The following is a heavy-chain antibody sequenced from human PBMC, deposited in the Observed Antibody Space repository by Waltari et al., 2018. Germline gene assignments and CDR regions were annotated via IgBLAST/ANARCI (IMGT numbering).Heavy chain of an antibody. Sequence: EVQLVESGGGLVQPGGSLRLSCAASGVTVSNNYMNWVRQAPGKGLEWVSTSYSGGQTYYADYGKGRFTISRDNPKNTVYLQMNSLRPDDTAVYYCTRGVVASAAASYWGQGTLVTVSS. D-gene: IGHD2-2*01. J-gene: IGHJ4*02. CDR3: TRGVVASAAASY. V-gene: IGHV3-66*01. CDR2: SYSGGQT. CDR1: GVTVSNNY.